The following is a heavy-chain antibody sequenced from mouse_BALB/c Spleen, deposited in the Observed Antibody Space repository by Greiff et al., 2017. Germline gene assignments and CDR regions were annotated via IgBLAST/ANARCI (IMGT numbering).Heavy chain of an antibody. J-gene: IGHJ3*01. CDR1: GYTFTSYT. Sequence: QVQLKESAAELARPGASVKMSCKASGYTFTSYTMHWVKQRPGQGLEWIGYINPSSGYTEYNQKFKDKTTLTADKSSSTAYMQLSSLTSEDSAVYYCARGYYYGSSLWFAYWGQGTLVTVSA. CDR3: ARGYYYGSSLWFAY. D-gene: IGHD1-1*01. CDR2: INPSSGYT. V-gene: IGHV1-4*02.